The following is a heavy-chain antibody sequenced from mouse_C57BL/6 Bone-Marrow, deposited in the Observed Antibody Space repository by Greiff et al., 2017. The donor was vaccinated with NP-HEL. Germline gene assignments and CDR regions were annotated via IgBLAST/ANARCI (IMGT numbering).Heavy chain of an antibody. CDR3: ARWVLLRYWYFDV. D-gene: IGHD1-1*01. Sequence: QVQLQQPGAELVKPGASVKLSCKASGYTFTSYWMHWVKQRPGQGLEWIGLIHPNSGSTNYNEKFKSKATLTVDKSSSTAYMQLRSLTSEDSAVYYCARWVLLRYWYFDVWGTGTTVTVSS. J-gene: IGHJ1*03. CDR2: IHPNSGST. V-gene: IGHV1-64*01. CDR1: GYTFTSYW.